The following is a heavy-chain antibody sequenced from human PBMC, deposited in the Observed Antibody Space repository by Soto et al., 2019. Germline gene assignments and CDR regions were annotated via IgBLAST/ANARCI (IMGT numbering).Heavy chain of an antibody. CDR3: GRGGPGDYASGSYYPR. CDR1: GGSLSGYY. CDR2: IDHSGST. V-gene: IGHV4-34*01. Sequence: SETLSLTCDVYGGSLSGYYWSWIRQPPGKGLEWIEEIDHSGSTNYNPSLKSRVTISVDTSKNQLSLKMCSVTAADTAVYYCGRGGPGDYASGSYYPRWGEGTIGTVSS. J-gene: IGHJ1*01. D-gene: IGHD3-10*01.